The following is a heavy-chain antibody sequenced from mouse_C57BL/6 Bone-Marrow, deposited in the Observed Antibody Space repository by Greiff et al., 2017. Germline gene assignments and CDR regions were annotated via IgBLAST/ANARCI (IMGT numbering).Heavy chain of an antibody. Sequence: QVQLQQPGAELVKPGASVKMSCKASGYTFTSYWITWVKQRPGQGLEWIGDIYPGSGSTNYNEKFTSKATLTVDTSSSPAYRQLSSLTSEDSAVDYCARGTTMVTTKGYYYAMDYWGQGTSVTVSS. V-gene: IGHV1-55*01. CDR1: GYTFTSYW. CDR2: IYPGSGST. CDR3: ARGTTMVTTKGYYYAMDY. J-gene: IGHJ4*01. D-gene: IGHD2-2*01.